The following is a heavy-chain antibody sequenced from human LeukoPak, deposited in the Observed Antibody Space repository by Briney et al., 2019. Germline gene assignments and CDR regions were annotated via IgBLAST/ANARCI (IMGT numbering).Heavy chain of an antibody. D-gene: IGHD5-12*01. V-gene: IGHV3-21*01. CDR2: ISSSSSYI. CDR3: ARVGYSGYDSDY. Sequence: GGSLSLSCAASGFTFSSYSMNWVRQAPGKGLEWVSSISSSSSYIYYADSVKGRFTISRDNAKNSLYLQMNSLRAEDTAVYYCARVGYSGYDSDYWGQGTLVTVSS. J-gene: IGHJ4*02. CDR1: GFTFSSYS.